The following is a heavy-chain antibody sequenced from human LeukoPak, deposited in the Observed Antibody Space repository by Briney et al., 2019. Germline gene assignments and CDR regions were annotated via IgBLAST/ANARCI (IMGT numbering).Heavy chain of an antibody. CDR1: GFTFSSYE. CDR3: ARGPIWFGELGSGDI. J-gene: IGHJ3*02. D-gene: IGHD3-10*01. CDR2: ISSSGSTI. V-gene: IGHV3-48*03. Sequence: PGGSLRLSCAASGFTFSSYEMNWVRQAPGKGLEWVSYISSSGSTIYYADSVKGRFTISRDNAKNSLYLQMNSLRAEDTAVYYRARGPIWFGELGSGDIWGQGTMVTVSS.